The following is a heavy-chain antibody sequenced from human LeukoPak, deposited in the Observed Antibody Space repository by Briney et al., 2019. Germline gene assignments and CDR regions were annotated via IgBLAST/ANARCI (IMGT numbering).Heavy chain of an antibody. D-gene: IGHD6-13*01. CDR2: IYTSGST. CDR3: AREKTCSSTTPSRGCDY. Sequence: SETLSLTCTVSGGSISCGSYYWSWIRQPAGKGLEWIGHIYTSGSTNYNPSLKSRVTISVDTSKNQFSLKLSSVTATDTAVYYCAREKTCSSTTPSRGCDYWGQGTLVTVSS. V-gene: IGHV4-61*09. CDR1: GGSISCGSYY. J-gene: IGHJ4*02.